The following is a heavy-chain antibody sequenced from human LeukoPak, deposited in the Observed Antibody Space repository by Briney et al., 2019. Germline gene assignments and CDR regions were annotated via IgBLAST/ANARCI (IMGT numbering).Heavy chain of an antibody. V-gene: IGHV1-18*01. Sequence: ASVKVSCKASGYTFTSYGISWVRQAPGQGLEWMGWISAYNGNTNYAQKLQGRVTMTRDTSISTAYMELSSLRPDDTAVYYCAGELVVTATYYFDYWGQGTLVTVSS. D-gene: IGHD2-21*02. CDR2: ISAYNGNT. CDR1: GYTFTSYG. J-gene: IGHJ4*02. CDR3: AGELVVTATYYFDY.